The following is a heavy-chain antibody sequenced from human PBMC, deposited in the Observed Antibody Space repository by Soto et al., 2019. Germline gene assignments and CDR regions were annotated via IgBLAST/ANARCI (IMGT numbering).Heavy chain of an antibody. CDR3: ARDNRYNWNDEGWFDP. Sequence: QVQLVQSGAEVKKPWASVKVSCKASGYSFSDYDINWVRQATGQGPEWMGWMNPNSGNTGYAQKFQGRVTMTRKTSITTAYMELSSLGSEDTAVYYCARDNRYNWNDEGWFDPWGKGTLVTVSS. V-gene: IGHV1-8*01. D-gene: IGHD1-20*01. CDR2: MNPNSGNT. CDR1: GYSFSDYD. J-gene: IGHJ5*02.